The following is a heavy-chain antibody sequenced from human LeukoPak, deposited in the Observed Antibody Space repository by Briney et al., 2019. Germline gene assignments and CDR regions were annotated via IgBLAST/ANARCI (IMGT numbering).Heavy chain of an antibody. CDR1: GFTFRSFW. J-gene: IGHJ5*02. CDR2: INSDGTST. CDR3: ARTLGVPSAFDP. Sequence: GGSLRLSCAASGFTFRSFWMHWVRQAPGKGLLWVSRINSDGTSTTYADSVKGRFTISRDNAKNTVYPQMNSLRAEDTAVYYCARTLGVPSAFDPWGQGTLVTVSS. V-gene: IGHV3-74*01. D-gene: IGHD2-2*01.